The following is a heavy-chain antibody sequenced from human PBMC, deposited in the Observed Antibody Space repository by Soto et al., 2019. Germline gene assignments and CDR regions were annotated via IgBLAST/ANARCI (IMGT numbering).Heavy chain of an antibody. CDR1: GSTFAGYW. J-gene: IGHJ4*02. D-gene: IGHD2-21*01. Sequence: GESLNISCQGSGSTFAGYWIGWVRQMPGKGLEWMGIIYPGDSDTRYSPSFHGQVTISADKSISTAYLQWSSLKASDSAMLYCARKDIAGNSVDFWGQGTLVTVSS. V-gene: IGHV5-51*01. CDR2: IYPGDSDT. CDR3: ARKDIAGNSVDF.